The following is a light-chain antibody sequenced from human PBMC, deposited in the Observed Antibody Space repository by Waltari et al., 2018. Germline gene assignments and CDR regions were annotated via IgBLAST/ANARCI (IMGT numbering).Light chain of an antibody. V-gene: IGKV3-20*01. CDR1: QSVSRA. J-gene: IGKJ1*01. CDR2: GAS. Sequence: EIVFTQSPCTLSLSLGERAPLTCRASQSVSRALTWYQQKPGQAPRLLIYGASTRAPGIPERFSGSGSGTDFSLTISRLEPEDFAVYYCQHYLRLPVTFGQGTTVEV. CDR3: QHYLRLPVT.